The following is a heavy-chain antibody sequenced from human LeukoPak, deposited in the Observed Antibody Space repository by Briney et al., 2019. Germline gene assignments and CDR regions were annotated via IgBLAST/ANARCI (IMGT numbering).Heavy chain of an antibody. J-gene: IGHJ4*02. V-gene: IGHV3-23*01. CDR1: GFTFSSYA. Sequence: PGGSLRLSCAASGFTFSSYAMSWVRQAPGKGLEWVSAISGSGGSTYYADSVKGRFTTSRDNSKNTLYLQMNSLRAEDTAVYYCAKDSTYSSGWPHYFDYWGQGTLVTVSS. D-gene: IGHD6-19*01. CDR2: ISGSGGST. CDR3: AKDSTYSSGWPHYFDY.